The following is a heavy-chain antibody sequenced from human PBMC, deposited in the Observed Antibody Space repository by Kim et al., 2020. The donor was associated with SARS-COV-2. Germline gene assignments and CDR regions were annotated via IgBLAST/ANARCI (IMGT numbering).Heavy chain of an antibody. D-gene: IGHD2-15*01. V-gene: IGHV1-46*01. CDR1: GYIFTTYY. CDR3: ASSSCRGVSFYSVLADH. Sequence: ASVKVSCKASGYIFTTYYIHWVRQAPGQGLEWMGIINPSGGSTYYAQKFQGRVTMTRDTSTSTVYMELSSLRSEDTAVYYCASSSCRGVSFYSVLADHWG. J-gene: IGHJ4*01. CDR2: INPSGGST.